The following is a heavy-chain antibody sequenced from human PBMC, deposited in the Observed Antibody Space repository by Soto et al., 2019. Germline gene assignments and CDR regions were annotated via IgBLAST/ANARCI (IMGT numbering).Heavy chain of an antibody. CDR2: IYYSGST. CDR1: GGSISSYY. J-gene: IGHJ4*02. V-gene: IGHV4-59*01. D-gene: IGHD4-17*01. CDR3: ARGQGEAYGGHFDY. Sequence: QVQLQESGPGLVKPSETLSLTCTVSGGSISSYYWSWIRQPPGKGLEWIGYIYYSGSTNYNPSLKSRVTISVDTSKNQFSLKLSSVTAADTAVYYCARGQGEAYGGHFDYWGQGTLVTVSS.